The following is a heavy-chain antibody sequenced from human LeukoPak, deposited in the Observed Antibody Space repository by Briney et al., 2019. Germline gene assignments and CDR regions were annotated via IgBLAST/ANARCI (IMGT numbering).Heavy chain of an antibody. D-gene: IGHD3-22*01. CDR1: GFTFSAYW. CDR3: ARDLTDSSGYYPEH. V-gene: IGHV3-74*01. J-gene: IGHJ1*01. CDR2: IKSDGGST. Sequence: GGSLRLSCAASGFTFSAYWMHWVRQAPGKGLVWVSRIKSDGGSTSYADSVKGRFTISRDNAKNTLYLQMNSLRAADTAVYYCARDLTDSSGYYPEHWGQGTLVTVST.